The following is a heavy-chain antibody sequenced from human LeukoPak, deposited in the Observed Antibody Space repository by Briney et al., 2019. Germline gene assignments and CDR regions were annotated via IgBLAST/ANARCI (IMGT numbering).Heavy chain of an antibody. Sequence: ASVKVSCKASGYTFTNYGITWVRQAPGQVLEWMGWVSAYADNTNYVQKIQGRVTMTTDTSTSTAYMELRSLRPDDTAVYYCARDCIGCHGFDYWGQGTLVTVSS. V-gene: IGHV1-18*01. CDR3: ARDCIGCHGFDY. CDR2: VSAYADNT. CDR1: GYTFTNYG. J-gene: IGHJ4*02. D-gene: IGHD2-15*01.